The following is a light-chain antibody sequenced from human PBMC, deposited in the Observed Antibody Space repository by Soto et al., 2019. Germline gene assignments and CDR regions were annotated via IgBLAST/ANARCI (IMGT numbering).Light chain of an antibody. CDR1: QSISSW. CDR2: DAS. J-gene: IGKJ1*01. Sequence: DIQITHSPSTLSASVVDRVTITCLASQSISSWLAWYQQKPGKAPKLLIYDASSLESGVPSRFSGSGSGTGFTLTISSLQPDDFATYYCQKYNSYSRTFGQGTKVDNK. V-gene: IGKV1-5*01. CDR3: QKYNSYSRT.